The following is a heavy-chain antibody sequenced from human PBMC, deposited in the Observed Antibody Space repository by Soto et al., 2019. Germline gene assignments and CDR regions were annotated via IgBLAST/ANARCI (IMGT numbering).Heavy chain of an antibody. CDR1: GFTFSSYS. D-gene: IGHD6-13*01. CDR3: AREPVWSSSWYKGRDYYYYGMDV. J-gene: IGHJ6*02. V-gene: IGHV3-48*02. Sequence: PGGSLRLSCAASGFTFSSYSMNWVRQAPGKGLGWVSYISSSSSTIYYADSVKGRFTISRDNAKNSLYLQMNSLRDEDTAVYYCAREPVWSSSWYKGRDYYYYGMDVWGQGTTVTVSS. CDR2: ISSSSSTI.